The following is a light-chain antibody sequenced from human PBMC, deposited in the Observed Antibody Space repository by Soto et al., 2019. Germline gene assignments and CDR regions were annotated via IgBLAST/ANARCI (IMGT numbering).Light chain of an antibody. V-gene: IGKV1-6*01. CDR3: PHHYSYPRT. CDR2: ATS. CDR1: QDIRTE. Sequence: ALQLTPFVSFLLTSVGDRVTIICRASQDIRTELGWYQQKPGNEPKVLIYATSILQSEAPSRFIGIVSGTAFTLTISSLQPEDFATYYGPHHYSYPRTFCQGTKV. J-gene: IGKJ1*01.